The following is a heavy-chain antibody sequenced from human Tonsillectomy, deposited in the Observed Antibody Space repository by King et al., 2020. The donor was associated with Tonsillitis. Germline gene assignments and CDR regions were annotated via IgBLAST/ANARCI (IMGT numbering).Heavy chain of an antibody. J-gene: IGHJ3*02. CDR1: GYTFTSYY. CDR3: ARGPYYYDNSAYDAFGI. CDR2: INPSGGST. D-gene: IGHD3-22*01. V-gene: IGHV1-46*03. Sequence: VQLVESGAEVKKPGASVKVSCKASGYTFTSYYMHWVRQAPGQGLEWMGIINPSGGSTSYAQKFQGRVTMTRDTSTSTVYMELSSLRSEDTAVYYCARGPYYYDNSAYDAFGIWGQGTMVTVSS.